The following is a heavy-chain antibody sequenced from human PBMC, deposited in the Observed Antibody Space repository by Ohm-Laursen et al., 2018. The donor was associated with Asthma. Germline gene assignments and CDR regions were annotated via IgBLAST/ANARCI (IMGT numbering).Heavy chain of an antibody. CDR2: FDPEDGET. V-gene: IGHV1-24*01. Sequence: AASVKVSCKVSGYTLTELSMHWVRQAPGKGLEWMGGFDPEDGETIYAQKFQGRVTMTEDTSTDTAYMELSSLRSEDTAVYYCARTRSYYYDSSGYYRSLYYFDYWGQGTLVTVSS. CDR3: ARTRSYYYDSSGYYRSLYYFDY. CDR1: GYTLTELS. D-gene: IGHD3-22*01. J-gene: IGHJ4*02.